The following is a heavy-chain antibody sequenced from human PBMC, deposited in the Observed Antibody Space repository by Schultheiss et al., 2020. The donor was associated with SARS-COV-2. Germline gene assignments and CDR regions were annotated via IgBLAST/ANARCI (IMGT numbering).Heavy chain of an antibody. CDR1: GGSFSGYY. CDR2: INHSGST. CDR3: ARVIYYYYGMDV. J-gene: IGHJ6*02. V-gene: IGHV4-34*01. Sequence: SQTLSLTCAVYGGSFSGYYWSWIRQPPGKGLEWIGEINHSGSTNYNPSLKSRVTISVDTSKNQFSLKLSSVTAADTAVYYCARVIYYYYGMDVWGQGTTVTVSS.